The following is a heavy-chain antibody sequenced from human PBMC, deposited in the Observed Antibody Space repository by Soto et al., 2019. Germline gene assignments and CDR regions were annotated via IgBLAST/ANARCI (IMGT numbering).Heavy chain of an antibody. J-gene: IGHJ5*02. CDR3: ARGIPSDFWSGYSSETPGDWFDP. Sequence: QVQLVESGGGVVQPGRSLRLSCAASGFTFSSYGMHWVRQAPGKGLEWVAVIWYDGSNKYYADSVKGRFTISRDNSKNTLYLQMNSLRAEDTAVYYCARGIPSDFWSGYSSETPGDWFDPWGQGTLVTVSS. V-gene: IGHV3-33*01. CDR2: IWYDGSNK. CDR1: GFTFSSYG. D-gene: IGHD3-3*01.